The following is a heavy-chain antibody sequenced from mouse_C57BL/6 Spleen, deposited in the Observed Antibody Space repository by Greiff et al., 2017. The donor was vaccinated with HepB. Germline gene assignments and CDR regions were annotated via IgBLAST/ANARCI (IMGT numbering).Heavy chain of an antibody. V-gene: IGHV1-55*01. D-gene: IGHD5-1*01. Sequence: QVQLKESGAELVKPGASVKMSCKASGYTFTSYWITWVKQRPGQGLEWIGDIYPGSGSTNYNEKFKSKATLTVDTSSSTAYMQLSSLTSEDSAVYYCARRGSNFDYWGQGTTLTVSS. J-gene: IGHJ2*01. CDR2: IYPGSGST. CDR3: ARRGSNFDY. CDR1: GYTFTSYW.